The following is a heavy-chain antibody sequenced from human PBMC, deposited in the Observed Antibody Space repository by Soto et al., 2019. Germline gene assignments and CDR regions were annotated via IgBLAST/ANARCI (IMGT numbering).Heavy chain of an antibody. D-gene: IGHD3-16*01. CDR2: IYYSGNT. Sequence: QVLLQASGPGLVKPSQTLSLTCTVSGASFSSGGYYWSWIRQHPGKLLEWIGYIYYSGNTYYNPSIRSRATIPADSSEDQFPLRLTSVTAADTGVYYCSRRGIGFESCGQGTPVTVSS. CDR3: SRRGIGFES. CDR1: GASFSSGGYY. V-gene: IGHV4-31*03. J-gene: IGHJ4*02.